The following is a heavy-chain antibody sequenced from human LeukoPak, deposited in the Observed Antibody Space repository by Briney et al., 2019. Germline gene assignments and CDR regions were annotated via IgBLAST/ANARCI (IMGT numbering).Heavy chain of an antibody. CDR3: ARVRRWGNAFDI. J-gene: IGHJ3*02. CDR2: IYYSGST. CDR1: GGSISSYY. D-gene: IGHD4-23*01. V-gene: IGHV4-59*01. Sequence: SETLSLTCTVSGGSISSYYWSWIRQPPEKGLEWIGYIYYSGSTNYNPSLKSRVTISVDTSKNQFSLKLSSVTAADTAVYYCARVRRWGNAFDIWGQGTMVTVSS.